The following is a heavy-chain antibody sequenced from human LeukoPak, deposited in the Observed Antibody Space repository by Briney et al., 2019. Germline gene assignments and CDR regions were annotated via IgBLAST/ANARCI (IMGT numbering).Heavy chain of an antibody. CDR1: GGTFSSYA. Sequence: ASVKVSCKASGGTFSSYAISWVRQAPGQGLEWMGGIIPIFGTANYAQKFQGRVTITADESTSTAYMELSSLRSEDTAVYYCARDLRVGYSSGWYSETGNPWGQGTLVTVSS. V-gene: IGHV1-69*13. CDR3: ARDLRVGYSSGWYSETGNP. J-gene: IGHJ5*02. D-gene: IGHD6-19*01. CDR2: IIPIFGTA.